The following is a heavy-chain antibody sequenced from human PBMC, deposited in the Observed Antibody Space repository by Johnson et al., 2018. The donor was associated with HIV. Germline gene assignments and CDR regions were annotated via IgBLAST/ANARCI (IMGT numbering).Heavy chain of an antibody. CDR2: ISWNSGSI. D-gene: IGHD6-19*01. CDR3: AKDKGGYSSGWFAFDI. J-gene: IGHJ3*02. CDR1: GFTFDDYA. Sequence: QLVESGGGLVQPGRSLRLSCAASGFTFDDYAMHWVRQAPGKGLEWVSGISWNSGSIGYADSVKGRFTISRDNAKNTLYLQMNSLRAEDTAVYYCAKDKGGYSSGWFAFDIWGQGTMVTVSS. V-gene: IGHV3-9*01.